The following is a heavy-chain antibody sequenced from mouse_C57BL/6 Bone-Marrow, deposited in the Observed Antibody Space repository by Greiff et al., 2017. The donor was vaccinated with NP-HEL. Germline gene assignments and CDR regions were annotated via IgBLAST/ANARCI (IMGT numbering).Heavy chain of an antibody. V-gene: IGHV1-82*01. CDR3: ARGRDDDDELVYDD. Sequence: QVQLKESGPELVKPGASVKISCKASGYAFSSSWMNWVKQRPGKGLEWIGRIYPGDGDTNYNGKFKGKATLTADKSSSTAYMQLSSLTSEDSAVYFCARGRDDDDELVYDDWGKGTTLTV. J-gene: IGHJ2*01. CDR1: GYAFSSSW. D-gene: IGHD2-4*01. CDR2: IYPGDGDT.